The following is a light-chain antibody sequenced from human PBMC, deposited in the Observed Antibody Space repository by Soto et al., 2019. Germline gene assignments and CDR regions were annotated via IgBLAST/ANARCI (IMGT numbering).Light chain of an antibody. CDR1: ESVSTN. V-gene: IGKV3-15*01. Sequence: IEMTQSPATLSLAPGERVTLSCRASESVSTNLAWYQQKAGQAPRLLSYGASTRATGIPARFSGSGSGTEFTLTISSLQSEDFAVYYCQQYNNWPRTFGQGTKVDIK. J-gene: IGKJ1*01. CDR3: QQYNNWPRT. CDR2: GAS.